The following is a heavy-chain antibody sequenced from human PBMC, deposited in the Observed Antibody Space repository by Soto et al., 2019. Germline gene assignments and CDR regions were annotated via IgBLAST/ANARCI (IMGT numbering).Heavy chain of an antibody. J-gene: IGHJ3*02. CDR1: GFTFGRHW. V-gene: IGHV3-74*01. Sequence: EVQLVESGGGLVQPGGSLRLSCAASGFTFGRHWMHWIRQTPGEGLVSISRVNPEATITDYADSVSGRFTISRDNAKSTLDLEMHSLTAEDTCVYYCARPKGAAYSAFDIWGQGTKVTVSS. CDR2: VNPEATIT. D-gene: IGHD2-21*01. CDR3: ARPKGAAYSAFDI.